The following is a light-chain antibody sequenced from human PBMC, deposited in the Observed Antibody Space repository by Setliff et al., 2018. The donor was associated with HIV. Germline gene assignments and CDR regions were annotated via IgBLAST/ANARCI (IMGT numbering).Light chain of an antibody. CDR3: AAWHDSLTGYV. V-gene: IGLV1-44*01. J-gene: IGLJ1*01. Sequence: QPVLTQPPSASGTPGQRVTISCSGSSSNIRTNTVHWYQHLPGTAPKLLIYSTNKRPSGVPDRFSGSKSGTSASLAISGLQSEDEADYYCAAWHDSLTGYVFGTGTKVTVL. CDR2: STN. CDR1: SSNIRTNT.